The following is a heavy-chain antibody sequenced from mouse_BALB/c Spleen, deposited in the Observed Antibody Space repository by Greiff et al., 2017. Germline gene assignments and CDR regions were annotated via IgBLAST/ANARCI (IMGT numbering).Heavy chain of an antibody. CDR1: GFNIKDTY. CDR2: IGPANGNT. V-gene: IGHV14-3*02. CDR3: ARSRSYDGYYVGPMDY. J-gene: IGHJ4*01. Sequence: EVQLQQSGAELVKPGASVKLSCTASGFNIKDTYMHWVKQRPEQGLEWIGRIGPANGNTKYDPKFQGKATITADTSSNTAYLQLSSLTSEDTAVYYCARSRSYDGYYVGPMDYWGQGTSVTVSS. D-gene: IGHD2-3*01.